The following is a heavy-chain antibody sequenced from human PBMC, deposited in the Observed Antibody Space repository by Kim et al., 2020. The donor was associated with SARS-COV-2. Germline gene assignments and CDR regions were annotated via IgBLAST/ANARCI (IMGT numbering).Heavy chain of an antibody. CDR2: ISSDGSST. CDR1: GFTFSTSW. CDR3: ATCLGGDCYSHHWYFDL. V-gene: IGHV3-74*01. D-gene: IGHD2-21*02. Sequence: GGSLRLSCAASGFTFSTSWMHWVRQGPGKGLLWVSRISSDGSSTDYADSVKGRFTMSRDNAKNTLYLHMNSLRADDTAVFYCATCLGGDCYSHHWYFDLWGRGTLVSLSS. J-gene: IGHJ2*01.